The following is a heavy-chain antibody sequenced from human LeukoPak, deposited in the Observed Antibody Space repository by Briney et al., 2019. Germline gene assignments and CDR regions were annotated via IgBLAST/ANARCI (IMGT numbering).Heavy chain of an antibody. CDR2: INNDGSDV. V-gene: IGHV3-74*01. CDR3: AKGDSSSLYYFDY. CDR1: GFTFNTYW. Sequence: GGSLRLSCAASGFTFNTYWMHWVRQAPGKGLVWVSRINNDGSDVSYADSVKGRFTISRDNAKNTLYLQMNSLRAEDTALYYCAKGDSSSLYYFDYWGQGTLVTVSS. J-gene: IGHJ4*02. D-gene: IGHD6-13*01.